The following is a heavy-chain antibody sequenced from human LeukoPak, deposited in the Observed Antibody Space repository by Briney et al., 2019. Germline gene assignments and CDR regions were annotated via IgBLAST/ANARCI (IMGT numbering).Heavy chain of an antibody. CDR2: IYPGDSDT. CDR1: GYSFTSYW. V-gene: IGHV5-51*01. D-gene: IGHD2-15*01. Sequence: GESMKISCKGSGYSFTSYWIGWVRQMPGKGLEWMGIIYPGDSDTRYSPSFQGQVTISADKSISTAYLQWSSLKASDTAMYYCASLSEYCSGGSFYSGEVAFDYWGQGTLVTVSS. J-gene: IGHJ4*02. CDR3: ASLSEYCSGGSFYSGEVAFDY.